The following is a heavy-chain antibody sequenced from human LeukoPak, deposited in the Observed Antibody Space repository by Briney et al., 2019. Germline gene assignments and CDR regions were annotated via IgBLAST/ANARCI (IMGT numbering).Heavy chain of an antibody. Sequence: GGSLRLSCAASGFTFSSYALSWVRQAPGKGLEWVSAISGSGGNTYYTDSVKGRFTMSRDNSKNTLSLQMNSLRAEDTALYYCAKDLGAGGGSVFDNWGQGTLVTVSS. J-gene: IGHJ4*02. CDR2: ISGSGGNT. CDR1: GFTFSSYA. CDR3: AKDLGAGGGSVFDN. D-gene: IGHD3-10*01. V-gene: IGHV3-23*01.